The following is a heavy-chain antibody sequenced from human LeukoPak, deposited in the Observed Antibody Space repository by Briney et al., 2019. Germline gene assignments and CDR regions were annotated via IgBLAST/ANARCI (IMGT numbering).Heavy chain of an antibody. D-gene: IGHD6-19*01. CDR3: ARVSIAVAGTFDY. V-gene: IGHV4-61*02. J-gene: IGHJ4*02. CDR1: GGSISGGSYD. CDR2: IYTSGST. Sequence: SETLSLTCTVSGGSISGGSYDWSWIRPPAGKGLEWIGRIYTSGSTNYNPSLNSRVTISVDTSKNQFSLKLSSVPAADTAVYYCARVSIAVAGTFDYWGQGTLVTVSS.